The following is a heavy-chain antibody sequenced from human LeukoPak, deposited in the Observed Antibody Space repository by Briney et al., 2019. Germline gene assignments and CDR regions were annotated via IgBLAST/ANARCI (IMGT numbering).Heavy chain of an antibody. CDR2: INPNSGGT. J-gene: IGHJ4*02. CDR1: EYSFTDYY. CDR3: AAGPVYDYFEF. Sequence: ASVKVSCKASEYSFTDYYIHWVRQAPGQGLGWMGWINPNSGGTNSAQKFQVRITLTRDTSISTAYMELSRLRSDDTAVYYCAAGPVYDYFEFWGQGTLVTVSS. V-gene: IGHV1-2*02. D-gene: IGHD3-22*01.